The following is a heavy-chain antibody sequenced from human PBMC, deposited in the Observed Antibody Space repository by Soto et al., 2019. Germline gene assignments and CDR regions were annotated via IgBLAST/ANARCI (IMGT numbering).Heavy chain of an antibody. Sequence: PSETLSLTCTVSRGSFSSGDHYWTWLRQPPGKGLEWIGYIYYSGSTYYNPSLKSRVAISVDTSKNQFSLTLTSVTAADTAVYYCAREEALIVVPTGGIDYSFDYWGQGTLVTVSS. D-gene: IGHD3-22*01. CDR3: AREEALIVVPTGGIDYSFDY. CDR1: RGSFSSGDHY. V-gene: IGHV4-30-4*01. J-gene: IGHJ4*02. CDR2: IYYSGST.